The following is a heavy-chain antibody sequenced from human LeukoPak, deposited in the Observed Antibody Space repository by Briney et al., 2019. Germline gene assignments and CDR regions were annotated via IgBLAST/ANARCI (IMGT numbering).Heavy chain of an antibody. CDR2: FDPEDGET. V-gene: IGHV1-24*01. CDR3: ATEGGGPNWFDP. Sequence: GASVKVSCKVSGYTLTELSMHWVRQAPGKGLEWTGGFDPEDGETIYAQKFQGRVTMTEDTSTDTAYMELSSLRSEDTAVYYCATEGGGPNWFDPWGQGTLVTVSS. J-gene: IGHJ5*02. D-gene: IGHD4-23*01. CDR1: GYTLTELS.